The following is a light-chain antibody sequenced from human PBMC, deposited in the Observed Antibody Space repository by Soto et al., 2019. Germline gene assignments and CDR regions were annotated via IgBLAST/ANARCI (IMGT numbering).Light chain of an antibody. CDR3: SSYTSSSTLV. V-gene: IGLV2-14*01. Sequence: QSVLTQPVSVSGSPGQSITISCTGTSSDVGGYNYVSWYQQHPGKAPKLMIYEVSNRPSGVSNRFSGSKSGNTASLTISGLQAEDDADYYCSSYTSSSTLVFGGGTKLTVL. CDR2: EVS. J-gene: IGLJ3*02. CDR1: SSDVGGYNY.